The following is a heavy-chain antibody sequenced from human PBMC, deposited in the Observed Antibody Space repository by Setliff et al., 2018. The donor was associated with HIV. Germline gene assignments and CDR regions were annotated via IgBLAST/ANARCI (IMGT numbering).Heavy chain of an antibody. CDR2: FDRENGET. CDR1: GYTLTELS. D-gene: IGHD1-7*01. Sequence: GASVKVSCKVTGYTLTELSMHWVRRAPGKGLEWMGGFDRENGETFYAQKFQGRVTMTEDTSTDTAYMELSSLRSEDTAVYYCATGTNWNYVYYYYMDVWGKGTTVTVSS. V-gene: IGHV1-24*01. CDR3: ATGTNWNYVYYYYMDV. J-gene: IGHJ6*03.